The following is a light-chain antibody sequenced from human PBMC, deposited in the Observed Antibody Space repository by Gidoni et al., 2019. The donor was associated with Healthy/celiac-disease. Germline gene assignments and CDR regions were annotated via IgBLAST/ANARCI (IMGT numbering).Light chain of an antibody. Sequence: AIRMTQSPSSLSASTGDRVTITCRASQGISSYLAWYQQKPGKAPKLLIYAASSLQSGVPSRFSGSGSGTDFTLTISSLQSEDFATYYCQQCYSNPLAFGQGTKVEIK. CDR1: QGISSY. J-gene: IGKJ1*01. V-gene: IGKV1-8*01. CDR3: QQCYSNPLA. CDR2: AAS.